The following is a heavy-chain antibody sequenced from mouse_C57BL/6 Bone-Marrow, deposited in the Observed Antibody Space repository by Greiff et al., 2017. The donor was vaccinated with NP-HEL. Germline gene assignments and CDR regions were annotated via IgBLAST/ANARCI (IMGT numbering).Heavy chain of an antibody. CDR1: GFTFSSYA. Sequence: EVKVEESGEGLVKPGGSLKLSCAASGFTFSSYAMSWVRQTPEKRLEWVAYISSGGDYIYYADTVKGRFTISRDNARNTLYLQMSSLKSEDTAMYYCTRDNYSWFAYWGQGTLVTVSA. CDR2: ISSGGDYI. D-gene: IGHD1-3*01. CDR3: TRDNYSWFAY. V-gene: IGHV5-9-1*02. J-gene: IGHJ3*01.